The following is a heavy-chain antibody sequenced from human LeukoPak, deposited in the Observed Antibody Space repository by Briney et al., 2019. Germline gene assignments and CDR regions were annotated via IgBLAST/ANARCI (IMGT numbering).Heavy chain of an antibody. J-gene: IGHJ3*02. D-gene: IGHD2-8*01. V-gene: IGHV6-1*01. CDR2: TYYRSKWYN. CDR1: GDSVSSNSAA. Sequence: SQTLSLTCAISGDSVSSNSAAWYWIRQSPSRGLEWLGRTYYRSKWYNDYAVSVKSRITINPDTSKNQFSLQLNSVTPEDTAVYYCATVYAQNDAFDIWGQGTMVTVSS. CDR3: ATVYAQNDAFDI.